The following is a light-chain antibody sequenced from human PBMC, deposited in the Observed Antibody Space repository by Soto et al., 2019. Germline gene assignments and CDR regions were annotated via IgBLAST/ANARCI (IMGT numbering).Light chain of an antibody. V-gene: IGKV1-5*03. J-gene: IGKJ1*01. CDR1: QSISSW. Sequence: DIQMTQSPSTLSASVGDRVTITCRASQSISSWLAWYQQKPGKAPKLLIYMASRLESGVPSRFSGSGSGTEFTLTISSLQPGDFATYYCQQYNSYPTFGQGTKVEIK. CDR3: QQYNSYPT. CDR2: MAS.